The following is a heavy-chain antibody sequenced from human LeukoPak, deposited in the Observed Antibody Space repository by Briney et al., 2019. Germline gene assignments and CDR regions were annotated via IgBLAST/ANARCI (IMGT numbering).Heavy chain of an antibody. CDR1: GFTVSSNY. J-gene: IGHJ5*02. CDR3: ARSQSREQQLVGGWFDP. CDR2: IYSGGST. D-gene: IGHD6-13*01. Sequence: GGSLRLSCAASGFTVSSNYMSWVRQAPGKGLEWVSVIYSGGSTYYADSVKGRFTISRDNSKNTLYLQMNSLRAEDTAVYYCARSQSREQQLVGGWFDPWGQGTLVTVSS. V-gene: IGHV3-53*01.